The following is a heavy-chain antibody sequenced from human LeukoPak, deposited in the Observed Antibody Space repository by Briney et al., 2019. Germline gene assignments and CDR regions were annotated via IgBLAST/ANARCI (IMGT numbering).Heavy chain of an antibody. CDR1: GGSFSGYY. CDR2: INHSGST. J-gene: IGHJ4*02. Sequence: SETLSLTCAVYGGSFSGYYWSWIRQPPGKGLEWIGEINHSGSTNYNPSLKSRVTISVDTSKNQFSLKLSSVTAADTAVYYCARRHDILLWFGELLRGPLDYWGQGTLVTVSS. CDR3: ARRHDILLWFGELLRGPLDY. D-gene: IGHD3-10*01. V-gene: IGHV4-34*01.